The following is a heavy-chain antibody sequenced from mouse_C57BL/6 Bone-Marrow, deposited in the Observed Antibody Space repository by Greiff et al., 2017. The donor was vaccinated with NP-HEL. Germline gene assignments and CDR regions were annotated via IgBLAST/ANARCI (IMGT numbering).Heavy chain of an antibody. V-gene: IGHV1-78*01. J-gene: IGHJ2*01. CDR1: GYTFTDHT. CDR3: ARYPFYDYDDDY. D-gene: IGHD2-4*01. CDR2: IYPRDGST. Sequence: VKLVESDAELVKPGASVKISCKVSGYTFTDHTIHWMKQRPEQGLEWIGYIYPRDGSTKYNEKFKGKATLTADKSSSTAYMQLNSLTSEDSAVYFCARYPFYDYDDDYWGQGTTLTVSS.